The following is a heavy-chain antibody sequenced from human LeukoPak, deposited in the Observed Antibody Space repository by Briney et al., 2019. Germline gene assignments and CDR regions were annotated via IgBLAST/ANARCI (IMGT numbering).Heavy chain of an antibody. CDR3: ARWHMNSQDV. D-gene: IGHD4-23*01. J-gene: IGHJ6*02. Sequence: SETLSHTCTVSDGSISYYYWSWIRQPAGKGLEWIGRIYVGGSTNYSPSLKSRVSMSLDKSKNQLSLKLISVSAADTAVYYCARWHMNSQDVWGRGTAVTVS. CDR2: IYVGGST. CDR1: DGSISYYY. V-gene: IGHV4-4*07.